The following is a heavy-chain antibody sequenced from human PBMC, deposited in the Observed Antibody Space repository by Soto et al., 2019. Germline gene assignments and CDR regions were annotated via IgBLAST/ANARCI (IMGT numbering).Heavy chain of an antibody. CDR3: ARASGASGSYSSN. CDR1: GYTFSSYG. CDR2: ISTYNGNT. D-gene: IGHD3-10*01. V-gene: IGHV1-18*01. J-gene: IGHJ4*02. Sequence: QVQLVQSGAEVKRPGASVKVSCKASGYTFSSYGISWVRQAPGQGLEWMGWISTYNGNTNYAQKVQGRVTMTTDTSTHTAYMELRSLRSEDTAVYYCARASGASGSYSSNWGQGTLVNVSS.